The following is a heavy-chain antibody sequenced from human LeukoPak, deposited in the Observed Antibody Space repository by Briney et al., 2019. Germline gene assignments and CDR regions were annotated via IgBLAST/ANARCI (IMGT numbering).Heavy chain of an antibody. CDR3: ARWDIAVAGPFDY. D-gene: IGHD6-19*01. CDR2: IIPILGIA. Sequence: SVKVSCKASGGTFSSYAISWVRQAPGQGLEWMGRIIPILGIANYAQKFQGRVTITADKSTSTAYMELSSLRSEDTAVYYCARWDIAVAGPFDYWGQGTLVTVSS. V-gene: IGHV1-69*04. J-gene: IGHJ4*02. CDR1: GGTFSSYA.